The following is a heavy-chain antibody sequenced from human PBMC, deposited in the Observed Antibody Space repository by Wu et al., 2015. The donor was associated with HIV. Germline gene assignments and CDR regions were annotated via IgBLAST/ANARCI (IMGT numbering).Heavy chain of an antibody. Sequence: QVQLVQSGAEVKKPGSSVKVSCKASGGTFSSYAISWVRQAPGQGLEWMGRIIPIFGTANYAQKFQGRVTITADESTSTAYMELSSLRSEDTAVYYCARAYYYDSSGLPVGSFDIVGPRDKWSPSL. V-gene: IGHV1-69*13. CDR2: IIPIFGTA. CDR1: GGTFSSYA. D-gene: IGHD3-22*01. CDR3: ARAYYYDSSGLPVGSFDI. J-gene: IGHJ3*02.